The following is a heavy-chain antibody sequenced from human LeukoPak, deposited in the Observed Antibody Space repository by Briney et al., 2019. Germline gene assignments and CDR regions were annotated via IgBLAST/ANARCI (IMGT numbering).Heavy chain of an antibody. V-gene: IGHV1-24*01. CDR3: SPPGPGDVLTARDASDV. D-gene: IGHD2-21*02. CDR2: VDPDDGQR. CDR1: GNTLSELA. Sequence: ASVKVSCKVSGNTLSELAVHWVRQAPGKGLEWMGGVDPDDGQRIYAQKFQGRVTMTEDTSTDTAYMELSRLRSEDSAVYYCSPPGPGDVLTARDASDVWGLGTLVVVSS. J-gene: IGHJ3*01.